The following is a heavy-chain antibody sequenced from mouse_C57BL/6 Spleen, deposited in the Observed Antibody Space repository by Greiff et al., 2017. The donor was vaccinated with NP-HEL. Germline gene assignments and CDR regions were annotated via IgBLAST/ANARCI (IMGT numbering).Heavy chain of an antibody. CDR2: ISSGGSYT. CDR1: GFTFSSYG. J-gene: IGHJ1*03. Sequence: EVKLVESGGDLVKPGGSLKLSCAASGFTFSSYGMSWVRQTPDKRLEWVATISSGGSYTYYPDSVKGRFTISRDNAKNTLYLQMSSLKSEDTAMYYCARHEGYGSHWYFDVWGTGTTVTVSS. V-gene: IGHV5-6*01. D-gene: IGHD1-1*01. CDR3: ARHEGYGSHWYFDV.